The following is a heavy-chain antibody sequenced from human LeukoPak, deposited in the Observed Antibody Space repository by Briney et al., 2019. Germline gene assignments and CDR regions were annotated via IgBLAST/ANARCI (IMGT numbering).Heavy chain of an antibody. Sequence: GGSLRLSCAASGFTFSSYWMHWVRQGPGKGLVWVSRFLSDGSRTTYADSVKGRFTISGDNAKNTLYLQMNSLRAEDTAVYYCAKGGGFDWLNYYYMDVWGKGTTVIISS. D-gene: IGHD3-9*01. CDR3: AKGGGFDWLNYYYMDV. CDR1: GFTFSSYW. V-gene: IGHV3-74*01. CDR2: FLSDGSRT. J-gene: IGHJ6*03.